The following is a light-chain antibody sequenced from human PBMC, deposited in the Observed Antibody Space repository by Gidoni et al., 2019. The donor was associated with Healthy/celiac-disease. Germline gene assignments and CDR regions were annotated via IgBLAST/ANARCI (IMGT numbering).Light chain of an antibody. V-gene: IGKV4-1*01. J-gene: IGKJ4*01. CDR1: QSALYSSNNKNY. CDR2: WAS. Sequence: VMTQSPDSLAVSLGERATINCKSSQSALYSSNNKNYLAWYQQKPGQPPKLLIYWASTRESGVPDRFSGSGSGTDFTLTISSLQAEDVAVYYCQQYYSTPLLTFGGGTKVEIK. CDR3: QQYYSTPLLT.